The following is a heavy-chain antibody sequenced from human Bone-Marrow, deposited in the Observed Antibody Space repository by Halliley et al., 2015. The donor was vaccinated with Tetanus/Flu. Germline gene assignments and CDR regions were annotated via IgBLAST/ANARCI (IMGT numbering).Heavy chain of an antibody. CDR2: IWHSGST. Sequence: TLSLTCTVSGGSISSASHYRSWIRQHPGKGLEWIGYIWHSGSTYYNPSLKSRVVISVDTSQNQFSLKLSSVTAADTALYYCARDQTMVRGVINGVFDVWGQGTMVTVSS. V-gene: IGHV4-31*03. D-gene: IGHD3-10*01. CDR1: GGSISSASHY. J-gene: IGHJ3*01. CDR3: ARDQTMVRGVINGVFDV.